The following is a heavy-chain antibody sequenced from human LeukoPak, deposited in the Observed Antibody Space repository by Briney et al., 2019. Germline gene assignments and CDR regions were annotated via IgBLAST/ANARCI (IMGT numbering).Heavy chain of an antibody. V-gene: IGHV3-7*01. Sequence: GGSLRLSCAASGFTFSSCWMYWVRQAPGKGLEWVANINQDGSAKNYVDSVKGRFTISRDNAENSLYLQMNSPRAEDTAVYYCVAATPHLDYWGQGTLVTVSS. CDR1: GFTFSSCW. CDR2: INQDGSAK. CDR3: VAATPHLDY. D-gene: IGHD6-13*01. J-gene: IGHJ4*02.